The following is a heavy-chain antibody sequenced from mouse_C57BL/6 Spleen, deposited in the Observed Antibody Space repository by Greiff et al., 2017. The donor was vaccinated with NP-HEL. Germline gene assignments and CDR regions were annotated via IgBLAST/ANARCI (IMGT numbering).Heavy chain of an antibody. CDR2: INPSNGGT. CDR1: GYTFTSYW. J-gene: IGHJ2*01. CDR3: ASYISSYYFDY. Sequence: QVQLQQPGTELVKPGASVKLSCKASGYTFTSYWMHWVKQRPGQGLEWIGNINPSNGGTSYNEKFKSKASLTVDKSSSTAYMQLSSLTSEDSAVYYCASYISSYYFDYWGQGTTLTVSS. V-gene: IGHV1-53*01.